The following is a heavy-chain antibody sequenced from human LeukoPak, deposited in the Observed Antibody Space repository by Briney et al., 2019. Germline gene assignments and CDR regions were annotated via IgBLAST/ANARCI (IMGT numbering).Heavy chain of an antibody. CDR1: GGSTSSGSYY. J-gene: IGHJ4*02. D-gene: IGHD3-22*01. V-gene: IGHV4-61*02. Sequence: PSQTLSLTCTVSGGSTSSGSYYWSWIRQPAGKGLEWIGRVYTSGSTHSNPSLKSRVTISVDTSKNQFSLKLSSVTAADTAVYYCARDVSYDSSGYYAYHHDYWGQGTLVTVSS. CDR2: VYTSGST. CDR3: ARDVSYDSSGYYAYHHDY.